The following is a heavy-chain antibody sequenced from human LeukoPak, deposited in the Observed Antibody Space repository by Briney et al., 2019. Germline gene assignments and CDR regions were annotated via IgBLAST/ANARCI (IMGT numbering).Heavy chain of an antibody. J-gene: IGHJ4*02. CDR1: GYTFTGYY. Sequence: ASVKVSCKASGYTFTGYYMHWVRQAPGQGVERMGWINPNSGGTNYAQKFQGRVTMTRATSISTVYMELSRLRSDDTAVYYCARGYWGSVEDYFDYWGQGTLVTVSS. D-gene: IGHD7-27*01. CDR2: INPNSGGT. CDR3: ARGYWGSVEDYFDY. V-gene: IGHV1-2*02.